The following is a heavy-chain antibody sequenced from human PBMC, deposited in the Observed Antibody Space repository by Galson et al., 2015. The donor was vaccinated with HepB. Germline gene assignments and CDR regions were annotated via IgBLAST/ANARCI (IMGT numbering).Heavy chain of an antibody. J-gene: IGHJ5*02. CDR2: IWYDGSNK. D-gene: IGHD3-3*01. V-gene: IGHV3-33*06. Sequence: SLRLSCAASGFTFSSYGMHWVRQAPGKGLEWVAVIWYDGSNKYYADSVKGRFTISRDNSKNTLYLQMNSLRAEDTAVYYFAKGAHVLRFLEWPNWFDPWGQGTLVTVSS. CDR1: GFTFSSYG. CDR3: AKGAHVLRFLEWPNWFDP.